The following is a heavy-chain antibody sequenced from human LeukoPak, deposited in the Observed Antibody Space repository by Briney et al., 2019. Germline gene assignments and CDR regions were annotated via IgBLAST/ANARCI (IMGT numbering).Heavy chain of an antibody. D-gene: IGHD5-24*01. J-gene: IGHJ3*02. CDR2: IIPIFGTA. CDR3: ARIQMTTQYIGAFDI. V-gene: IGHV1-69*06. CDR1: GGTFSSYA. Sequence: GASVKVSCKASGGTFSSYAISWVRQAPGQGLEWMGGIIPIFGTANYAQKFQGRVTITADKSTSTAYMELSSLRSEDTAVYYCARIQMTTQYIGAFDIWGQGTMVTVSS.